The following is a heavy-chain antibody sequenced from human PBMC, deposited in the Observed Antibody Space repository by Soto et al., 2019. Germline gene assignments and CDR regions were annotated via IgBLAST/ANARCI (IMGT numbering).Heavy chain of an antibody. CDR3: ARGDYYDSSGYSLRRSFDY. D-gene: IGHD3-22*01. CDR1: GFTFSSYW. V-gene: IGHV3-74*01. J-gene: IGHJ4*02. Sequence: PGGSLRLSCAASGFTFSSYWMHWVRQAPGKGLVWVSRINSDGSSTSYADSVKGRFTISRDNAKNTLYLQMNSLRAEDTAVYYCARGDYYDSSGYSLRRSFDYWGQGTLVTVSS. CDR2: INSDGSST.